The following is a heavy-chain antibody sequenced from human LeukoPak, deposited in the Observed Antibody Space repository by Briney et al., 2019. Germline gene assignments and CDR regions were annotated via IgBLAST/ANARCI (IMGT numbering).Heavy chain of an antibody. D-gene: IGHD3-10*01. CDR1: GGSFSGYY. Sequence: SETLSLTCAVYGGSFSGYYWSWIRQPPGKGLEWIGEINHSGSTNYNPSLKSRVTISVDTSKNQFSLKLSSVTAADTAVYYCARAGEDYYGSGRYPRYYYYYGMGVWGQGTTVTVSS. CDR3: ARAGEDYYGSGRYPRYYYYYGMGV. CDR2: INHSGST. J-gene: IGHJ6*02. V-gene: IGHV4-34*01.